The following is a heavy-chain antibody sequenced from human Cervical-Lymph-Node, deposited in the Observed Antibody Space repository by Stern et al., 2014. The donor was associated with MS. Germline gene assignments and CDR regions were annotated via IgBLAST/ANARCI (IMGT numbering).Heavy chain of an antibody. CDR3: ARTFSSGWDDWYFDL. D-gene: IGHD6-19*01. J-gene: IGHJ2*01. Sequence: QVTLRESGPALVKPTQTLTLTCTFSGFSLSTSGMRASWIRQPPGKALEWLARIDWDDDKFYSTSLKTRLTISKDTSKNQVVLTMTNMDPVDTATYYCARTFSSGWDDWYFDLWGRGTLVTVSS. CDR1: GFSLSTSGMR. V-gene: IGHV2-70*04. CDR2: IDWDDDK.